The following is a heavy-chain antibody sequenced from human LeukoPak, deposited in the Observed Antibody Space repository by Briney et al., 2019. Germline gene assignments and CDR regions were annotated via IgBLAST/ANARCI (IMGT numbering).Heavy chain of an antibody. J-gene: IGHJ6*03. CDR3: ARALRIAARPEYYYYMDV. Sequence: SVKVSCKASGGTFSSYAVSWVRQAPGQGLEWMGGIIPIFGTANYAQKFQGRVTITTDESTSTAYMELSSLRSEDTAVYYCARALRIAARPEYYYYMDVWGKGTTVTVSS. V-gene: IGHV1-69*05. CDR1: GGTFSSYA. D-gene: IGHD6-6*01. CDR2: IIPIFGTA.